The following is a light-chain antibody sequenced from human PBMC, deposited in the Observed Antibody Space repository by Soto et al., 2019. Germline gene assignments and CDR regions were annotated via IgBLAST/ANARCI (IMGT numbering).Light chain of an antibody. V-gene: IGLV2-14*01. Sequence: QPVLTQPASVSGSPGQSITISCTGTSSDVGGYNYVPWYQQHPGKAPKLMIYDVSNRPSGVSNRFSGSKSGNTASLTISGLQAEDEADYYCSSYTSSSSVVFGGGTKLTVL. CDR3: SSYTSSSSVV. CDR2: DVS. CDR1: SSDVGGYNY. J-gene: IGLJ2*01.